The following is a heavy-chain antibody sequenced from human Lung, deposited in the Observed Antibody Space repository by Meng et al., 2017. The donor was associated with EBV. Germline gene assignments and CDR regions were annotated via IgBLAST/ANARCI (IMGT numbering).Heavy chain of an antibody. V-gene: IGHV3-74*01. D-gene: IGHD1-14*01. Sequence: VHRVVPGGAFVQPGGSLRLSCAASEFTLRRYWMHWVRQGPGKEPLWVSRINEDGTITNYADSVKGRFTISRDNAKNTLYLQMNNLRAEDTAVYYCSRDLAGSDDYWGRGTLVTVSS. CDR3: SRDLAGSDDY. CDR2: INEDGTIT. CDR1: EFTLRRYW. J-gene: IGHJ4*02.